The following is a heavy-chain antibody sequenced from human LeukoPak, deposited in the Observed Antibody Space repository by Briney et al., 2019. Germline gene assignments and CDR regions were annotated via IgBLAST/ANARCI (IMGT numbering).Heavy chain of an antibody. Sequence: PGGSLRLSCAASGFTFSNAWMGWVRQAPGKGLEWVGRIKRKTDGGTTDYAAPVKGRFTISRDDSRNTLYLQMNSLKIEDAAVYYCTTESYSGSYTLDYWGQGTLVTVSS. CDR1: GFTFSNAW. CDR3: TTESYSGSYTLDY. J-gene: IGHJ4*02. V-gene: IGHV3-15*01. D-gene: IGHD1-26*01. CDR2: IKRKTDGGTT.